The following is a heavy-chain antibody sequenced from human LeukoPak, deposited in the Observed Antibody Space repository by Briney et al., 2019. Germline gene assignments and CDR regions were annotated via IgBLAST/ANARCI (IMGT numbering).Heavy chain of an antibody. CDR3: ARDGISTAGTEGFDS. D-gene: IGHD6-13*01. CDR2: IYYSGIT. Sequence: SETLSLTCTVSGYSISSGYYWGWIRQPPGKGLEWIGSIYYSGITHYNPSFKSRVSISIDTSKNQFSLKLSSVTAADTAVYYCARDGISTAGTEGFDSWGQGTLVTVSS. V-gene: IGHV4-38-2*02. J-gene: IGHJ4*02. CDR1: GYSISSGYY.